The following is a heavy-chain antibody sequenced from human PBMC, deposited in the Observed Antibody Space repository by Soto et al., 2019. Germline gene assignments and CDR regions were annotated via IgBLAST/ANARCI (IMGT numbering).Heavy chain of an antibody. CDR1: GYTFTSYD. Sequence: ASVKVSCKASGYTFTSYDINWVRQATGQGLEWMGWMNPNSGNTGYAQKFQGRVTMTRNTSISTAYMELSSLRYEDRAVYYCARSMDRRVDGYYYYYGMDVWGQGTTVTVSS. CDR2: MNPNSGNT. J-gene: IGHJ6*02. V-gene: IGHV1-8*01. D-gene: IGHD2-15*01. CDR3: ARSMDRRVDGYYYYYGMDV.